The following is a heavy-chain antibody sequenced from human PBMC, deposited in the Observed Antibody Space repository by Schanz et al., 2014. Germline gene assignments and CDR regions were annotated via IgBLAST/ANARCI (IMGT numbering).Heavy chain of an antibody. Sequence: QVKLQESGPGLVKPSQTLSLTCTVSGGSIRSGGYYWSWIRQHPGKGLEWIGYISYSGTTYYNPSLKSRVTISVSTSKTQFSLKLSSVTAADTAVYYCARDALGGPHNWFDPWGQGTLVSVSS. CDR2: ISYSGTT. J-gene: IGHJ5*02. V-gene: IGHV4-31*03. CDR1: GGSIRSGGYY. CDR3: ARDALGGPHNWFDP. D-gene: IGHD3-16*01.